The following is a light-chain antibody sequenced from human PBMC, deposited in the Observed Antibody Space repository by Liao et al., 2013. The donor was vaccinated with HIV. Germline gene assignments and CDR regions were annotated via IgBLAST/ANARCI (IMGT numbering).Light chain of an antibody. V-gene: IGLV3-1*01. CDR2: QDT. CDR1: KLGDKY. CDR3: QAWDSSSNYV. J-gene: IGLJ1*01. Sequence: ELTQPPSVSVSPGQTATITCSGDKLGDKYASWYQQRPGQSPILVIYQDTKRPSGISDRFSGSNSGNTATLTISGTQALDEADYYCQAWDSSSNYVFGTGTQVTVL.